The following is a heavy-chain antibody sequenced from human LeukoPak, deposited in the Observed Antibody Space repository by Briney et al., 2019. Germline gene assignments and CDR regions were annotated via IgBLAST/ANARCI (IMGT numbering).Heavy chain of an antibody. CDR3: ATPRGMATIGD. V-gene: IGHV3-74*01. CDR2: ISTDGSST. J-gene: IGHJ4*02. D-gene: IGHD5-24*01. Sequence: QAGGSLRLSCAASGFTFSSYLMHWVRQAPGKGLVGVSRISTDGSSTSYADSVKGRFTISRDNAKNTLYLQMNSLRAEDTAVYYCATPRGMATIGDWGQGTLVTVSS. CDR1: GFTFSSYL.